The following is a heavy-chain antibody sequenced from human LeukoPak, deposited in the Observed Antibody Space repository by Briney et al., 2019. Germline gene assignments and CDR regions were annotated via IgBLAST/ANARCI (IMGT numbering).Heavy chain of an antibody. Sequence: GGSLRPSCAASGFTFSNAWMSWVRQAPGKGLEWVGRIKSKTDGGTTDYAAPVKGRFTISRDDSKNTLYLQMNSLKTEDTAVYYCTTSYYDFWSGYLNHFDYWGQGTLVTVSS. J-gene: IGHJ4*02. V-gene: IGHV3-15*01. CDR3: TTSYYDFWSGYLNHFDY. CDR1: GFTFSNAW. CDR2: IKSKTDGGTT. D-gene: IGHD3-3*01.